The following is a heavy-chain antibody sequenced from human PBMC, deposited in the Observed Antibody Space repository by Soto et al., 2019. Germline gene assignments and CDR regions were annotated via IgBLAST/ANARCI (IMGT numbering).Heavy chain of an antibody. CDR2: IYYSGST. J-gene: IGHJ4*02. D-gene: IGHD4-17*01. CDR1: GGSISSSSYY. Sequence: LSLTCTVSGGSISSSSYYWGWIRQPPGKGLEWIGKIYYSGSTYYNPSLKSRVTISVDTSKNQFSLRLTSVTAADTAVYYCARNYGDYFNYWGQGALVTVSS. V-gene: IGHV4-39*01. CDR3: ARNYGDYFNY.